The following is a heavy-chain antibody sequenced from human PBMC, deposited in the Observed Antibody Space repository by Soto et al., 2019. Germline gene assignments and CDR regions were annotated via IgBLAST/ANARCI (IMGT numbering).Heavy chain of an antibody. CDR1: GYTFKTYF. CDR3: VRDTSNSFDY. Sequence: HVQLVQSGGELKKPGASVKVSCNTSGYTFKTYFITWVRQAPGQGLEWLGWISPHKGNTNYAEKFQGRATMTTATIAKTAYMELRNLRFDYTAVYYGVRDTSNSFDYRGQGTLVTVAS. D-gene: IGHD2-2*01. V-gene: IGHV1-18*01. J-gene: IGHJ4*02. CDR2: ISPHKGNT.